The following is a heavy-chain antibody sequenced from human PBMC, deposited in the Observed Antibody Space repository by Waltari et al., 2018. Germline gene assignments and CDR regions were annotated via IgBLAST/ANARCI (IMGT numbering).Heavy chain of an antibody. Sequence: QVHLVQSGAEVRKPGSSVRVSCEASGGSFGTYAITWVRQAPGQGLEWMAGIIPISGTPNYAQKFQGRVTIAADESTRTAYMELSSLRSDDTAVYYCAKRIVGGPFDVWGQGTVVTVSS. V-gene: IGHV1-69*12. CDR3: AKRIVGGPFDV. J-gene: IGHJ3*01. CDR1: GGSFGTYA. CDR2: IIPISGTP. D-gene: IGHD1-26*01.